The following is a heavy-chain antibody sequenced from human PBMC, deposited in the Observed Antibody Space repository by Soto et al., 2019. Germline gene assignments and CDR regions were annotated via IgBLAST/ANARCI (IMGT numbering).Heavy chain of an antibody. D-gene: IGHD2-8*01. CDR2: IFPGDSDT. CDR3: ARRGRYCSNGVCYNYYYFGMDV. V-gene: IGHV5-51*01. CDR1: GFSFTDYW. J-gene: IGHJ6*02. Sequence: GESLKISCQGSGFSFTDYWIAWVRQMPGKGLEWMGIIFPGDSDTRYSPSFQGQVTISADNSISAAYLHWSSLKASDTAMYYCARRGRYCSNGVCYNYYYFGMDVWGQGTAVTVSS.